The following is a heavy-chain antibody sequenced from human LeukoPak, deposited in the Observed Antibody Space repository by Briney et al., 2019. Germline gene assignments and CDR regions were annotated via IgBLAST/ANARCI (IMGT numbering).Heavy chain of an antibody. CDR1: GFTFSSYW. CDR2: INGDGSVT. V-gene: IGHV3-74*01. J-gene: IGHJ4*02. D-gene: IGHD6-19*01. Sequence: PGGPLRLSCAASGFTFSSYWMHWVRQAPGKGPVWVSHINGDGSVTGYADSVKGRFTISRDNARNTLYVQMNSLRAEDTAVYYCAIRIAVPGGFDNWGQGTLVTVAS. CDR3: AIRIAVPGGFDN.